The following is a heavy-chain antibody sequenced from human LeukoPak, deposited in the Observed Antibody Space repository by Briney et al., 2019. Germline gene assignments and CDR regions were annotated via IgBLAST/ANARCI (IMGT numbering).Heavy chain of an antibody. CDR2: ISGNGRST. CDR1: GFTFSTYA. J-gene: IGHJ3*02. Sequence: PGGSLRLSCTASGFTFSTYATHWVRQAPGKGLEYVSGISGNGRSTFYGSSVKGRFTISRDNSKNTLYLQMNSLRAEDTAVYYCAKDSGIAVAGTLRAFDIWGQGTMVTVSS. D-gene: IGHD6-19*01. V-gene: IGHV3-64*01. CDR3: AKDSGIAVAGTLRAFDI.